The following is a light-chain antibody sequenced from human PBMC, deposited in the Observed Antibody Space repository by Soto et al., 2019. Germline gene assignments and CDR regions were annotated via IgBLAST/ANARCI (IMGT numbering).Light chain of an antibody. J-gene: IGLJ1*01. CDR2: EVS. Sequence: QSALTQPASVSGSPGQSITISCTGTSSDVGGYNSVSWYQQHPGKAPKLMIYEVSNRPSGVSNRFSGSKSGNTASLAISGLQAEDEADYYCSSYTSSSTPSVFGTGTKVTVL. CDR1: SSDVGGYNS. CDR3: SSYTSSSTPSV. V-gene: IGLV2-14*01.